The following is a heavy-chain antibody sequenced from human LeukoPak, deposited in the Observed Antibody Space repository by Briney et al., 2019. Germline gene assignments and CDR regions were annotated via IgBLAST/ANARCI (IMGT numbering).Heavy chain of an antibody. J-gene: IGHJ5*02. CDR2: INHSGST. CDR1: GGSFSGYY. CDR3: ARHKTYYYGSGSYFNWFDP. D-gene: IGHD3-10*01. Sequence: SETLSLTCAVYGGSFSGYYWSWIRQPPGKGLEWIGEINHSGSTNYNPSLKSRVTISVDTSKNQFSLKLSSVTAADTAMYYCARHKTYYYGSGSYFNWFDPWGQGTLVTVSS. V-gene: IGHV4-34*01.